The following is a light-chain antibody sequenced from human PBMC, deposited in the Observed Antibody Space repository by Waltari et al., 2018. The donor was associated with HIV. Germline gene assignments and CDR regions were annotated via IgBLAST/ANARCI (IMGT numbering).Light chain of an antibody. Sequence: SSELTQDPAVSVALRQTVRITCQGDTLRNYYATWYQQKPGQAPLLVTYGKNNRPSGIPDRFSGSTSGNTASWTITGTQAEDEADYYCSSRDNSGNHVVFGGGTKLTVL. V-gene: IGLV3-19*01. CDR1: TLRNYY. CDR3: SSRDNSGNHVV. CDR2: GKN. J-gene: IGLJ2*01.